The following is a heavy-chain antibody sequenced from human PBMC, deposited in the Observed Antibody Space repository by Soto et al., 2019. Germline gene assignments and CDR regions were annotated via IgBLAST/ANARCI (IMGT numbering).Heavy chain of an antibody. V-gene: IGHV4-59*08. D-gene: IGHD6-19*01. J-gene: IGHJ4*02. Sequence: PSETLSLTCTVSGGSISSYYWSWIRQPPGKGLEWIGYIYYSGSTNYNPSLKSRVTISKDTSKSQFSLKLSSVTAADTAMYYCAGGYSSGWYDYWGQGTLVTVS. CDR3: AGGYSSGWYDY. CDR2: IYYSGST. CDR1: GGSISSYY.